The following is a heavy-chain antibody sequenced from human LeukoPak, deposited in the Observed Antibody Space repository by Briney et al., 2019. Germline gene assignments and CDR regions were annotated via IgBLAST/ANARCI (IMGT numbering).Heavy chain of an antibody. Sequence: SETLSLTCDVSGGSISSSNWWSWVRQPPGKGLEWIGEIYHSGSTNYNPSLKSRVTISVDKSKNQFSLKLSSVTAADTAVYYCARFRSSWYGRYFDYWGQGTLVTVSS. J-gene: IGHJ4*02. CDR3: ARFRSSWYGRYFDY. CDR2: IYHSGST. D-gene: IGHD6-13*01. V-gene: IGHV4-4*02. CDR1: GGSISSSNW.